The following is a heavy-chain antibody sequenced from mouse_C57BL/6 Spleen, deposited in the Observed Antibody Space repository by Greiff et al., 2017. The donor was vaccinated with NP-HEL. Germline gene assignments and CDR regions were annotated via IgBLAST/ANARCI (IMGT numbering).Heavy chain of an antibody. CDR1: GYTFTDYY. CDR2: INPYNGGT. CDR3: ARGGVLRYPQNFDV. J-gene: IGHJ1*03. V-gene: IGHV1-19*01. D-gene: IGHD1-1*01. Sequence: VQLQQSGPVLVKPGASVKMSCKASGYTFTDYYMNWVKQSHGKSLEWIGVINPYNGGTSYNQKFKGKATLTVDKSSSTAYMELNSLTSEDSAVYYCARGGVLRYPQNFDVWGTGTTVTVSS.